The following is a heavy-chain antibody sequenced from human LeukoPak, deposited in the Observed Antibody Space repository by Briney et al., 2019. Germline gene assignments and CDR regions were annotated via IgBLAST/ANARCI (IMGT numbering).Heavy chain of an antibody. V-gene: IGHV4-30-2*01. D-gene: IGHD3-22*01. CDR3: ARGGNDRPFDP. CDR2: IYHSGST. J-gene: IGHJ5*02. CDR1: GGSISSGGYY. Sequence: PSQTLSLTCTVSGGSISSGGYYWSWIRQPPGKGLEWIGYIYHSGSTYYNPSLKSRVTISVDRSKNQFSLKLSSVTAADTAVYYCARGGNDRPFDPWGQGTLVTVSS.